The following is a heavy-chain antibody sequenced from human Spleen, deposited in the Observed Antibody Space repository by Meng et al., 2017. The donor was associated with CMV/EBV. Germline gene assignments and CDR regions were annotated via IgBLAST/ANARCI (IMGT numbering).Heavy chain of an antibody. V-gene: IGHV4-31*02. CDR3: ARATTTRGGTYYFDY. CDR1: GSISSAGYY. CDR2: IYYSGNT. D-gene: IGHD1-1*01. J-gene: IGHJ4*02. Sequence: GSISSAGYYWSWIRQNPGKGLEWIGYIYYSGNTYYNPSLKSRVTISVDTSKNQFSLKLSSVTAADTAVYYCARATTTRGGTYYFDYWGQGTLVTVSS.